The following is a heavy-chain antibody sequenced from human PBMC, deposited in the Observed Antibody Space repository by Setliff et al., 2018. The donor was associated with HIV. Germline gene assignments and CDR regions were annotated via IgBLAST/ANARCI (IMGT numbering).Heavy chain of an antibody. CDR3: ARDHIVGLTWANKPFDY. V-gene: IGHV1-8*01. Sequence: ASVKVSCKASGYTFTSYDINWVRQATGQGLEWMGWMSPNSGNAGYAQKFQGRVTMTRNTSISTAYMELSSLRSEDTAVYYCARDHIVGLTWANKPFDYWGQGTLVTVSS. CDR1: GYTFTSYD. D-gene: IGHD1-26*01. CDR2: MSPNSGNA. J-gene: IGHJ4*02.